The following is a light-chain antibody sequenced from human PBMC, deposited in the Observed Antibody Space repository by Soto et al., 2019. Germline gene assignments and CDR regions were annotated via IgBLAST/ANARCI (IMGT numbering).Light chain of an antibody. J-gene: IGKJ5*01. CDR2: DAS. CDR1: QGISSA. Sequence: AIQLTQSPSSLSASVGDRVTITCRASQGISSALAWYQQKPGKAPKLLIYDASSLESGVPSRFSGSGSGTDFTLTISSLQPEDFATYYCQQFNNLITFGQGTRLEI. CDR3: QQFNNLIT. V-gene: IGKV1D-13*01.